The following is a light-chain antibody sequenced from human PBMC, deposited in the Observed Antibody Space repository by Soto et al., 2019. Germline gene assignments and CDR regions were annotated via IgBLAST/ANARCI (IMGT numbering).Light chain of an antibody. V-gene: IGKV3-20*01. CDR1: QSVSSSY. J-gene: IGKJ1*01. CDR3: QQYGSSRT. Sequence: EIVLTQSPGTLSLSPGERATLSCRASQSVSSSYLAWYQQKPGQSPRLLIYGASSRATGIPDRFSGSGSGTDFTLPISSLESEDFAVYYCQQYGSSRTFGQGTKVDI. CDR2: GAS.